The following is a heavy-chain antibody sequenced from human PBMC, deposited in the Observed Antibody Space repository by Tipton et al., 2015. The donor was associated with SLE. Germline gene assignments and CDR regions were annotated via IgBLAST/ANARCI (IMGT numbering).Heavy chain of an antibody. J-gene: IGHJ6*02. CDR3: ASLTHDTSSHSSNYYYYAMDV. D-gene: IGHD3-22*01. CDR1: GYTSTSYA. V-gene: IGHV7-4-1*02. Sequence: QSGAEVKKPGASVKVSCKASGYTSTSYAMNWVRQAPGQGLEWMGWINTNTGNPTYAQGFTGRFVFSLDTSVSTAYLQISSLKAEDTAVYYCASLTHDTSSHSSNYYYYAMDVWGQGTTVTVSS. CDR2: INTNTGNP.